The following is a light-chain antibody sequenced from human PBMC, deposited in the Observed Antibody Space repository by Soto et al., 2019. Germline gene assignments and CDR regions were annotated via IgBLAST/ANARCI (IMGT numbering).Light chain of an antibody. CDR1: QSVSSY. J-gene: IGKJ4*01. CDR3: QHRSGWPLT. CDR2: DKS. Sequence: DIVLTQSPATLSLSPGERATLSCRASQSVSSYLAWYQQKPGQAPRLLIYDKSNRATGVPARFSGSGSGTDFTLTISSLEPEDFAVYYCQHRSGWPLTFGGGTQVEIK. V-gene: IGKV3-11*01.